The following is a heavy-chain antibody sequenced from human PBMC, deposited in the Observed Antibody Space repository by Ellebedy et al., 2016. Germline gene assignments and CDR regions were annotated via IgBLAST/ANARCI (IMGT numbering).Heavy chain of an antibody. D-gene: IGHD4-17*01. CDR3: ARGDGDLDN. CDR2: IYHSGST. J-gene: IGHJ4*02. CDR1: GYSISSGYY. Sequence: SETLSLTCTVSGYSISSGYYWGWIRQPPGKGLEWIGSIYHSGSTYYNPSLKSRVTISVDTSKNQFSLKLSSVTATDTAVYYCARGDGDLDNWGQGTLVTVSS. V-gene: IGHV4-38-2*02.